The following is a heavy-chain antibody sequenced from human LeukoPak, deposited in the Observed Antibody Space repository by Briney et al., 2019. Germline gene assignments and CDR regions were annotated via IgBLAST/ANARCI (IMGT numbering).Heavy chain of an antibody. V-gene: IGHV3-21*01. CDR2: ISSSDTYI. CDR3: ARATAAAGPLQLFDY. Sequence: PGGSLRLSCAASGFTFSSYSMNWVRQAPGKGLEWVSSISSSDTYIYHADSVKGRFTISRDNAKNSLYLQMNSLRVEDTAVYYCARATAAAGPLQLFDYWGQGTLVTVSS. D-gene: IGHD6-13*01. CDR1: GFTFSSYS. J-gene: IGHJ4*02.